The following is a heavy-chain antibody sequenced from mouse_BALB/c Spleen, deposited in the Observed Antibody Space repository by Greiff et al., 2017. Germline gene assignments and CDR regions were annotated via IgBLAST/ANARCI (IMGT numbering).Heavy chain of an antibody. V-gene: IGHV2-2*02. D-gene: IGHD1-1*01. J-gene: IGHJ4*01. CDR2: IWSGGST. CDR3: ARNIDLLQAMDY. CDR1: GFSLTSYG. Sequence: VQVVESGPGLVQPSQSLSITCTVSGFSLTSYGVHWVRQSPGKGLEWLGVIWSGGSTDYNAAFISRLSISKDNSKSQVFFKMNSLQANDTAIYYCARNIDLLQAMDYWGQGTSVTVSS.